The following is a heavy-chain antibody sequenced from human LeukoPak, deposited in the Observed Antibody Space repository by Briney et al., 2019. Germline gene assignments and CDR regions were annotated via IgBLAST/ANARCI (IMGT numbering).Heavy chain of an antibody. V-gene: IGHV5-51*01. Sequence: GESLKISCKGSGYSFTSYWIGWVRQMPGKGLEWMGIIYPGDSDTRYSPSFQGQVIISADKSISTAYPQWSSLKASDTAMYYCARSLRYDILTGYDYYYGMDVWGKGTTVTVSS. J-gene: IGHJ6*04. CDR2: IYPGDSDT. CDR1: GYSFTSYW. CDR3: ARSLRYDILTGYDYYYGMDV. D-gene: IGHD3-9*01.